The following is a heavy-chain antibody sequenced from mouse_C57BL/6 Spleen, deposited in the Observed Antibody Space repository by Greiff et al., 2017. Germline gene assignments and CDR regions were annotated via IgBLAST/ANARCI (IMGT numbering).Heavy chain of an antibody. Sequence: EVQLQESGPELVKPGASVKISCKASGYSFTGYYMNWVKQSPEKSLEWIGEINPSTGGTTYNQKFKAKATLTVDESSSTAYMQLKSLTSEDSAVYYCARSYYDTFGYWGQGTTLTVSS. CDR3: ARSYYDTFGY. V-gene: IGHV1-42*01. D-gene: IGHD2-4*01. CDR1: GYSFTGYY. CDR2: INPSTGGT. J-gene: IGHJ2*01.